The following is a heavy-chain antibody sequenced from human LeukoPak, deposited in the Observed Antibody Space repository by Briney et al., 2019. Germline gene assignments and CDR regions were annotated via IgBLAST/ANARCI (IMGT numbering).Heavy chain of an antibody. V-gene: IGHV4-59*01. CDR1: GGSISSYY. Sequence: PSETLSLTCTVSGGSISSYYWSWIRQPPGKGLEWIGYIYYSGSTNYNPSLKSRVTISVDTSKNQFSLTLTSVTAADTAVYYCARDLYGGNSGFVYWGQGTLVTVSS. D-gene: IGHD4-23*01. J-gene: IGHJ4*02. CDR2: IYYSGST. CDR3: ARDLYGGNSGFVY.